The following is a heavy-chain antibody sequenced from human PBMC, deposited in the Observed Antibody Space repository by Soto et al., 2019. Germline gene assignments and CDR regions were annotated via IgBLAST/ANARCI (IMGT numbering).Heavy chain of an antibody. CDR1: GFTFSSYA. CDR3: ARGSSSWYDCMDV. CDR2: ISSNGGST. D-gene: IGHD6-13*01. J-gene: IGHJ6*02. Sequence: EVQLVESGGGLVQPGGSLRLSCAASGFTFSSYAMHWVRQAPGKGLEYVSAISSNGGSTYYANSVKGRFTISRDNSENTLYLQMGSLRAEDMAVYYCARGSSSWYDCMDVWGQGTTVTVSS. V-gene: IGHV3-64*01.